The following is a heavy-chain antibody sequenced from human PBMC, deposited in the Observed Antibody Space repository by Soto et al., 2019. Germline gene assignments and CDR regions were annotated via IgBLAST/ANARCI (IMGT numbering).Heavy chain of an antibody. CDR3: ANFLARRYDGSGDYYYYYGMDV. Sequence: GASVKVSCKASGYTFTGYYMHWVRQAPGQGLEWMGWINPNSVGTNYAQKFQGWVTMTRDTSISTAYMERSRLRSDETVDYYGANFLARRYDGSGDYYYYYGMDVWGQGTTVTVSS. J-gene: IGHJ6*02. CDR1: GYTFTGYY. V-gene: IGHV1-2*04. CDR2: INPNSVGT. D-gene: IGHD3-22*01.